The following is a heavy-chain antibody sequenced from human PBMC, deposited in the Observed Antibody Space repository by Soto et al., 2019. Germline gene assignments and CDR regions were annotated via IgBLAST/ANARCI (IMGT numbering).Heavy chain of an antibody. CDR3: ARDVAYSGGDCYGWFDP. D-gene: IGHD2-21*01. Sequence: EVQLLESGGGLVQPGGSLRLSCAASGFTVSSNYMSWVRQAPGKGLESVSVIYSGGSTYYADSVKGRFTISRDNSKNTLYLQMNSLRAEDTAVYYCARDVAYSGGDCYGWFDPWGQGTLVTVSS. V-gene: IGHV3-66*01. CDR2: IYSGGST. J-gene: IGHJ5*02. CDR1: GFTVSSNY.